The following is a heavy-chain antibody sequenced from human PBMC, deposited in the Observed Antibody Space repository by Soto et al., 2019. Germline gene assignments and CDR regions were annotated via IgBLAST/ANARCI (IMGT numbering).Heavy chain of an antibody. D-gene: IGHD1-1*01. V-gene: IGHV3-30*04. Sequence: QVQLVESGGGVVQPGRSLRLSCAASGFTFSDYAMHWVRQVPGKGLEWVAIISHDERIKYYADSVKGRFTISRDNSNNMLYLQMNSLQSEDTDLYYCARRLEGASSGLLDYWGQGTLVTVSS. J-gene: IGHJ4*02. CDR1: GFTFSDYA. CDR3: ARRLEGASSGLLDY. CDR2: ISHDERIK.